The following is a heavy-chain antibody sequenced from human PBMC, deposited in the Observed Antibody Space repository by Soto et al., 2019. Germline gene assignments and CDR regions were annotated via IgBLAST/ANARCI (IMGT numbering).Heavy chain of an antibody. D-gene: IGHD4-17*01. J-gene: IGHJ3*02. CDR1: GVHISSGDYY. V-gene: IGHV4-30-4*01. CDR2: IYYSVST. Sequence: QVQLQESGPGLVKPSQTLSLTCTVSGVHISSGDYYWSWIRQPPGKGLEWIGYIYYSVSTYYTPSLKSRVTISVDTSKNQFSLKLSSVTAADTAVYYCATPRPYGDCGYAFDIWGQGTMVTVSS. CDR3: ATPRPYGDCGYAFDI.